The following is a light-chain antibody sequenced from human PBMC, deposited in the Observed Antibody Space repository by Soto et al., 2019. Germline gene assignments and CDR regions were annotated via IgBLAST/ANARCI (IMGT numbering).Light chain of an antibody. Sequence: EIVLTQSPGTLSLSPGERATLSCRASQSVSSSYLAWYQQKPGQAPRLLIYGASSRATGIPDRFSGSGSATDFTLTISSLEPEDFAVYYCQQRSNWPLTFGGGTKVDI. V-gene: IGKV3D-20*02. CDR1: QSVSSSY. CDR3: QQRSNWPLT. CDR2: GAS. J-gene: IGKJ4*01.